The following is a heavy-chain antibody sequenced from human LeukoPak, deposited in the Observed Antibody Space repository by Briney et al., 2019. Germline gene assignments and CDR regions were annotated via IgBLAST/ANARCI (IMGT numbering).Heavy chain of an antibody. V-gene: IGHV4-31*03. J-gene: IGHJ4*02. CDR1: GGSISSGGYY. CDR2: IYYSRST. Sequence: SETLSLTCTVSGGSISSGGYYWSWIRQHPGKGLERIGYIYYSRSTYYNPSLKSRVSISVDTSKNQFSLKLSSVTAADTAVDYCASERSGSYYWGQGTLVTVSS. D-gene: IGHD1-26*01. CDR3: ASERSGSYY.